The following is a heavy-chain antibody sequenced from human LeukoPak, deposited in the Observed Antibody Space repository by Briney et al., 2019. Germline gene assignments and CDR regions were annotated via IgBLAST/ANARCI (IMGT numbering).Heavy chain of an antibody. CDR2: ISTSGTRV. CDR3: APGTIFGVVTPSPS. CDR1: GFTFSSYA. D-gene: IGHD3-3*01. V-gene: IGHV3-23*01. Sequence: GGSLRLSCAASGFTFSSYAMSWVRQAPGKGLEWVSGISTSGTRVYYVDSVKGRFTISRDNSKNTLYLQMNSLRAEDTAVYYCAPGTIFGVVTPSPSWGQGTLVTVSS. J-gene: IGHJ5*02.